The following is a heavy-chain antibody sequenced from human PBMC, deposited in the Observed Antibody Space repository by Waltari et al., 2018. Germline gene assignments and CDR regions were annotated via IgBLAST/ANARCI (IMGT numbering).Heavy chain of an antibody. D-gene: IGHD6-13*01. Sequence: QVQLVQSGAEVKKPGSSVKVSCKASGGTFSSYAISWVRQAPGQGLEWMGGIIPIFGKANYAKKFQGRVTTTADESTRTAHMELSSLRSEETDVYYGERDLGIAAAGGDYWGEGTLVTVSS. V-gene: IGHV1-69*01. CDR1: GGTFSSYA. CDR2: IIPIFGKA. J-gene: IGHJ4*02. CDR3: ERDLGIAAAGGDY.